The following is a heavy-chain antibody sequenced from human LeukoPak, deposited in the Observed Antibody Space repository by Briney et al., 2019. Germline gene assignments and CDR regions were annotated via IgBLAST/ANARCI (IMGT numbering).Heavy chain of an antibody. CDR3: ASEVVVPAATHYYYYGMDV. CDR2: ITGSSSSYI. V-gene: IGHV3-21*01. J-gene: IGHJ6*02. CDR1: GFTFSTYY. Sequence: PGGSLRLSCAASGFTFSTYYMNWVRQAPGKGLEWVSFITGSSSSYIYYADSVKGRFTISRDNAKNSLYLQMNSLRAEDTAVYYCASEVVVPAATHYYYYGMDVWGQGTTVTVSS. D-gene: IGHD2-2*01.